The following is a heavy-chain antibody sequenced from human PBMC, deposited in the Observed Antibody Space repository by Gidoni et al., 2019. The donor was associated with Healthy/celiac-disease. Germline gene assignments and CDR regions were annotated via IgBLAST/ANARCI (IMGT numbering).Heavy chain of an antibody. J-gene: IGHJ4*02. V-gene: IGHV3-30-3*01. CDR1: GFTFSSYA. Sequence: QVQLVESGGGVVQPGRSLRLSCAASGFTFSSYAMHWVRQAPGKGLEWVAVISYDGSNKYYADSVKGRFTISRDNSKNTLYLQMNSLRAEDTAVYYCARGGNYDFWSGYQCWGQGTLVTVSS. D-gene: IGHD3-3*01. CDR3: ARGGNYDFWSGYQC. CDR2: ISYDGSNK.